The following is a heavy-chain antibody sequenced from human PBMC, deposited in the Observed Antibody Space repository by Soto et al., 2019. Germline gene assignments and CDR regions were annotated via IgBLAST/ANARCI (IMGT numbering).Heavy chain of an antibody. CDR1: GYTFIGYY. CDR2: INPNSGGA. Sequence: QVQLVQSGAEVKKPGASVKVSCKASGYTFIGYYIHWVRQAPGQGLEWMGWINPNSGGAKYSQKFQAWVTMTSDTSISTAYIELRRLKSDDTAAYSCATTGGGYDLGDYWAQGTLVTVSS. CDR3: ATTGGGYDLGDY. V-gene: IGHV1-2*04. D-gene: IGHD5-12*01. J-gene: IGHJ4*02.